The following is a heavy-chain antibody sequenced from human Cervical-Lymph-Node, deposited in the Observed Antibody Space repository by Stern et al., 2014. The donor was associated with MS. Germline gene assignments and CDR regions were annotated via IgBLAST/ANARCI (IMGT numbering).Heavy chain of an antibody. J-gene: IGHJ5*02. CDR2: INPSGGST. CDR1: GYTFTSYY. Sequence: VQLVQSGAEVKKPGASVKVSCKASGYTFTSYYMHGVRQAPGQGLEWMGRINPSGGSTSYSQKFQGRISMTSDTSTSTVYMELSSLRSEDTAVYYCSIGRGWFDPWGQGTLVTVSS. CDR3: SIGRGWFDP. V-gene: IGHV1-46*01.